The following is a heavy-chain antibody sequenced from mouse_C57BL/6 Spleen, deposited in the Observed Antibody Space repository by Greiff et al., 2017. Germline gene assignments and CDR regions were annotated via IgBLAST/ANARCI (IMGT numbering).Heavy chain of an antibody. CDR3: ARTRNEYDAYDYAMDY. V-gene: IGHV5-6*01. CDR1: GFTFSSYG. Sequence: EVKLVESGGDLVKPGGSLKLSCAASGFTFSSYGMSWVRQTPDKRLEWVATISSGGSYTYYPDSVKGRFTISRDNAKNTLYLQMSSLKSEDTAMYYCARTRNEYDAYDYAMDYWGQGTSVTVSS. J-gene: IGHJ4*01. CDR2: ISSGGSYT. D-gene: IGHD2-4*01.